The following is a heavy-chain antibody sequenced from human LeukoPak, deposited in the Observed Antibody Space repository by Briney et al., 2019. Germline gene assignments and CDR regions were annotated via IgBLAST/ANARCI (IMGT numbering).Heavy chain of an antibody. V-gene: IGHV4-31*03. J-gene: IGHJ4*02. CDR1: GGSISSGGYY. CDR3: ARDKAGKIDY. D-gene: IGHD3-10*01. CDR2: IYYSGST. Sequence: SETLSLTCTVSGGSISSGGYYWSWIRQHPGKGLEWIGYIYYSGSTYYNPSLKSRVTISVDTSKNQFSLKLSSVTAAATAVYYCARDKAGKIDYWGQGTLVTVSS.